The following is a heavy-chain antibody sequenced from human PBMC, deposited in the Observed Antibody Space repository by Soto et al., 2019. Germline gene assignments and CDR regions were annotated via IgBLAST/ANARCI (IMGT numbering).Heavy chain of an antibody. D-gene: IGHD3-3*01. J-gene: IGHJ6*02. CDR1: GGSISSSSYY. Sequence: PSETLSLTCTVSGGSISSSSYYWGWIRQPPGKGLEWIGSIYYSGGTYYNPSLKSRVTISVDTSKNQFSLKLSSVTAADTAVYYCARLRARFYDFWSGYYPFDYYYGMDVWGQGTTVTVSS. CDR2: IYYSGGT. V-gene: IGHV4-39*01. CDR3: ARLRARFYDFWSGYYPFDYYYGMDV.